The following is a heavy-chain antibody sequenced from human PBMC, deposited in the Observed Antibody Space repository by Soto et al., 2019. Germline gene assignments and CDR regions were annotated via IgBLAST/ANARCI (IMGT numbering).Heavy chain of an antibody. CDR1: GYTITELS. V-gene: IGHV1-24*01. CDR2: FDPEDGET. D-gene: IGHD3-22*01. CDR3: ATTKGTYYYDSSDMDY. Sequence: ASVKVSCKVSGYTITELSMHWVRQAPGKGLEWMGGFDPEDGETIYAQKFQGRVTMTEDTSTDTAYMELSSLRSEDTAVYYCATTKGTYYYDSSDMDYWGQGTLVTVSS. J-gene: IGHJ4*02.